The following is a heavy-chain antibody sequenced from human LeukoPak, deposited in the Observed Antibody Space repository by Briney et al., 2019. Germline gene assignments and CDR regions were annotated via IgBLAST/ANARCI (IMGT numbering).Heavy chain of an antibody. J-gene: IGHJ5*02. V-gene: IGHV1-8*01. CDR1: GYTFTSYD. D-gene: IGHD3-10*01. CDR2: MNPNSGNT. Sequence: ASVKVSCKASGYTFTSYDINWVRQATGQGLEWMGWMNPNSGNTGYAQKFQGRVTMTRNTSISTAYMGLSSLRSEDTAVYYCARGLVRVNWFDPWGQGTLVTVSS. CDR3: ARGLVRVNWFDP.